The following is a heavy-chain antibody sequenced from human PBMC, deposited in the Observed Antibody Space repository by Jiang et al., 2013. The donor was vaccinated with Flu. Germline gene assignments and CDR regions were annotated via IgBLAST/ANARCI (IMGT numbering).Heavy chain of an antibody. Sequence: SLTCTVSGGSVSSGSYYWSWIRQPPGKGLEWIGYIYYSGSTNYNPSLKSRVTISVDTSKNQFSLKLSSVTAADTAVYYCAREGRGYCSSTSCYGVSYYYYYMDVWGKGTTVTVSS. CDR1: GGSVSSGSYY. CDR2: IYYSGST. CDR3: AREGRGYCSSTSCYGVSYYYYYMDV. J-gene: IGHJ6*03. V-gene: IGHV4-61*01. D-gene: IGHD2-2*01.